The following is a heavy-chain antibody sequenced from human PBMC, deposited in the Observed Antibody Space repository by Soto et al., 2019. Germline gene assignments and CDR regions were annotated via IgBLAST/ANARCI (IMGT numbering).Heavy chain of an antibody. CDR3: ARGLGTNGLDV. V-gene: IGHV1-18*04. J-gene: IGHJ6*02. Sequence: QVQLLQSGAEVKKPGASVKVSCKASGYRFTTYGITWVRLAPGQGLEWLGGISTYNGNTDYAQNLQDRVTMTTETSTSPAYMEVTSLTSDDTAVDYWARGLGTNGLDVWGQGTTVTVSS. CDR2: ISTYNGNT. CDR1: GYRFTTYG. D-gene: IGHD7-27*01.